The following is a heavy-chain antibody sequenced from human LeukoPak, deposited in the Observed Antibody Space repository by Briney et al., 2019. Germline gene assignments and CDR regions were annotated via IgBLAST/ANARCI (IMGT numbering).Heavy chain of an antibody. CDR2: ISSASGSI. Sequence: GGSLRLSCAASGFTFSSYSMNWVRQAPGKGLEWVSYISSASGSIYYADSVKGRFTISRDNSKNTLYLQMNSLRAEDTAVYYCAKDSGGSSSSLVDYWGQGTLVTVSS. D-gene: IGHD6-6*01. CDR3: AKDSGGSSSSLVDY. CDR1: GFTFSSYS. J-gene: IGHJ4*02. V-gene: IGHV3-48*01.